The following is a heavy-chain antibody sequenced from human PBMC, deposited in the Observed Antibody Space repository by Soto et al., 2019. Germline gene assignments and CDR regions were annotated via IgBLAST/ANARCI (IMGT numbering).Heavy chain of an antibody. CDR2: ISAYNGNT. CDR3: ARTTYHDFWSGYFMDV. D-gene: IGHD3-3*01. CDR1: GYTFTSYG. V-gene: IGHV1-18*04. J-gene: IGHJ6*02. Sequence: GASVKVSCKASGYTFTSYGISWVRQAPGQGLEWMGWISAYNGNTNYAQKLQGRVTMTTDTSTSTAYMELRSLRSDDTAVYYCARTTYHDFWSGYFMDVWGQGTTVTVSS.